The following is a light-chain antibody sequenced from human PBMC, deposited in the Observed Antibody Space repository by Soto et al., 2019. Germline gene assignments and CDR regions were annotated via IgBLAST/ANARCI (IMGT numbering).Light chain of an antibody. CDR3: AAWDNSLRGRV. V-gene: IGLV1-47*02. CDR1: NSNIENNY. Sequence: QSVLTQPPSASGTPGQRVTISCSGSNSNIENNYVYWYQHLPGTAPKLLIYNTNQRPSGVPDRFSGSKSGTSASLAISGLRSEDEADYYYAAWDNSLRGRVFGGGTKLTVL. CDR2: NTN. J-gene: IGLJ3*02.